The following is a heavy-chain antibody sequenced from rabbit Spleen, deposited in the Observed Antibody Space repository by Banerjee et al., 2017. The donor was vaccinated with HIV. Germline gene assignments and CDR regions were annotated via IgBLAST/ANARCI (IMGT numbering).Heavy chain of an antibody. D-gene: IGHD2-1*01. J-gene: IGHJ4*01. CDR1: GFSFSDRDV. CDR2: INTATGKA. V-gene: IGHV1S45*01. CDR3: ARGSAAMTMVITGYYLNL. Sequence: QEQLEESGGGLVKPEGSLTLTCKASGFSFSDRDVMCWVRQAPGKGLEWIGCINTATGKAVYASWAKGRFTISKTSSTTVTLQMTSLTAADTATYLCARGSAAMTMVITGYYLNLWGPGTLVTVS.